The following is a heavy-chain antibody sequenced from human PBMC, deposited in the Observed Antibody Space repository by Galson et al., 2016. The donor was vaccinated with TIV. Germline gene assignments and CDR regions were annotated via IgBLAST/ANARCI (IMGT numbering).Heavy chain of an antibody. V-gene: IGHV4-4*07. CDR3: AIVNTNSRKYFDY. J-gene: IGHJ4*02. Sequence: ETLSLTCSVSGGSVSRYYWSWVRQSPGKGLEWIGRIFTDGTTTYNPSLKSRVAISVDTSRRQFSLRLRSVTAADTALYYCAIVNTNSRKYFDYWGQGIQVTVS. D-gene: IGHD5-18*01. CDR1: GGSVSRYY. CDR2: IFTDGTT.